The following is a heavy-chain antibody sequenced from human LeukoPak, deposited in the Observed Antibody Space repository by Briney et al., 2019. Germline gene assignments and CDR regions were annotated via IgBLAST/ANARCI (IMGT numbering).Heavy chain of an antibody. V-gene: IGHV1-2*02. J-gene: IGHJ6*02. Sequence: SCKASAGGFTSYYIHWVRQAPRPGLEWMGWVNPNNGVTEYAQEFQGRVTMTRDTSLSTDYMELRRLRSDDTAVYYCATDHCTRTNCYEDYYHGMDVWGQGTTVTVSS. CDR2: VNPNNGVT. CDR1: AGGFTSYY. D-gene: IGHD2-2*01. CDR3: ATDHCTRTNCYEDYYHGMDV.